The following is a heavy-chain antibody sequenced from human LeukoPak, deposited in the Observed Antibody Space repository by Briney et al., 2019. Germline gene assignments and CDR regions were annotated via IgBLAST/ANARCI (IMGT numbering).Heavy chain of an antibody. D-gene: IGHD6-13*01. J-gene: IGHJ4*02. CDR1: GFTFSNAW. CDR3: ATQQQLEHLFDY. CDR2: IKSKTDGGTT. V-gene: IGHV3-15*01. Sequence: GGSLRLSCAASGFTFSNAWLSWVRQAPGKGLEWVGRIKSKTDGGTTDYAAPVKGRFAISRDGSGNTLYLQMNSLRTEDTAVYYCATQQQLEHLFDYWGQGTLVTVSS.